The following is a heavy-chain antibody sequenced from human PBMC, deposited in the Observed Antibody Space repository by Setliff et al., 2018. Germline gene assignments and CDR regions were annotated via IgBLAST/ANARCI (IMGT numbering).Heavy chain of an antibody. Sequence: SVKVSCKASGGSFSTYAISWARQAPGQGLEWMGVIIPIFGTTNNAQKFQGRVTITADESTSTAYMELSSLRSEDTAVYYCARANYYDSSGYSVDYWGQGTLVTVSS. D-gene: IGHD3-22*01. CDR2: IIPIFGTT. CDR3: ARANYYDSSGYSVDY. J-gene: IGHJ4*02. CDR1: GGSFSTYA. V-gene: IGHV1-69*13.